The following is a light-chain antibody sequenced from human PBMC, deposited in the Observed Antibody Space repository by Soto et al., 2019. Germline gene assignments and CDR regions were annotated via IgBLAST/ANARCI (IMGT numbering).Light chain of an antibody. J-gene: IGKJ1*01. V-gene: IGKV3-15*01. CDR3: QQYSTSLA. CDR2: SAS. Sequence: EIFMTQSPATLSVSPGEKVILSCRASERVSSTLSWYQQKPCQAPRLLIRSASTRATGVPDRFSGSGSGTEFTLCISSLPAEDVAVYYWQQYSTSLAFGVGTTLEIK. CDR1: ERVSST.